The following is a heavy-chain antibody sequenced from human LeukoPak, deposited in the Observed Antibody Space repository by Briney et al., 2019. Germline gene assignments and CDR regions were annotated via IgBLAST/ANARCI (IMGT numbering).Heavy chain of an antibody. CDR1: GFTLSSNL. CDR3: AKDFSGAIDS. Sequence: GGSLRLSCAASGFTLSSNLMHWVRQGPGKGLVWVSHINRDGTSTRYADSVKGRFTISRDNAKNTLYLQMNSLRAEDTAVYFCAKDFSGAIDSWGQGTQVTVSS. CDR2: INRDGTST. J-gene: IGHJ4*02. V-gene: IGHV3-74*01. D-gene: IGHD3-10*01.